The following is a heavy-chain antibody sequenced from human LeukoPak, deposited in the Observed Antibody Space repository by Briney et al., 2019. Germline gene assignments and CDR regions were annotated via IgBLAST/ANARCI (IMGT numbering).Heavy chain of an antibody. CDR2: ISGSGGST. Sequence: PGASLRLSCAASGFTFSSYAMSWVRQAPGKGLEWVSAISGSGGSTYYADSVKGRSTISRDNSKNTLYLQMNSLRAEDTAVYYCAKDSGSYYSLSDYWGQGTLVTVSS. CDR1: GFTFSSYA. V-gene: IGHV3-23*01. D-gene: IGHD1-26*01. CDR3: AKDSGSYYSLSDY. J-gene: IGHJ4*02.